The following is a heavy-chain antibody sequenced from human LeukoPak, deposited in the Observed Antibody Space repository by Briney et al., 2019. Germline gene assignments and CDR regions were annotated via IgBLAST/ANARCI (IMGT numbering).Heavy chain of an antibody. CDR1: GFSFSEFF. V-gene: IGHV3-72*01. J-gene: IGHJ6*02. CDR3: AREDSGRGKEYYYGADV. Sequence: PGGSLRLSCAASGFSFSEFFMDWVRQAPGKGLEWLVRVRHKFRSYSTEYAASVKGRFTISRDDSQNSVFLQMTSLRTEDTAVYYCAREDSGRGKEYYYGADVWGQGTTVTVSS. D-gene: IGHD2-15*01. CDR2: VRHKFRSYST.